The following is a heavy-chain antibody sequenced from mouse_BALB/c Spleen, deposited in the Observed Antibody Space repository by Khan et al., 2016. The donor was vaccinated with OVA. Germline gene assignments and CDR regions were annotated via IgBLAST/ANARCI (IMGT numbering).Heavy chain of an antibody. CDR2: ISSGGDYT. Sequence: EVELVESGGDLVKPGGSLKLSCSVSGFTFSTFAMSWVRQTPEKRLEWVATISSGGDYTYYPDSVTGRFTISRDNAKNTLYLQMSSLRSEDTAMYYCARHNYGPVAYWGQGTLVTVSA. CDR3: ARHNYGPVAY. J-gene: IGHJ3*01. CDR1: GFTFSTFA. V-gene: IGHV5-9-3*01. D-gene: IGHD1-1*01.